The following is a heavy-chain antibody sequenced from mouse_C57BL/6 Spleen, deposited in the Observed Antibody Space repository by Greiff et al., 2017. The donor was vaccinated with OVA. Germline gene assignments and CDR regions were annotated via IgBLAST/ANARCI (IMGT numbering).Heavy chain of an antibody. CDR3: ARGGVVANFDY. CDR1: GYSFTGYY. J-gene: IGHJ2*01. V-gene: IGHV1-43*01. Sequence: EVQLMESGPELVKPGASVKISCKASGYSFTGYYMHWVKQSPEKSLEWIGEINPSTGGTSYNQKFKGKATLTVDKSSSTAYMQLKSLTSEDSAVYYCARGGVVANFDYWGQGTTLTVSS. CDR2: INPSTGGT. D-gene: IGHD1-1*01.